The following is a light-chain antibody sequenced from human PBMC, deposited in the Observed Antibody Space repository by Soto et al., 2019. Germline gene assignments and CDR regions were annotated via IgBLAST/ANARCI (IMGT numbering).Light chain of an antibody. J-gene: IGKJ5*01. CDR3: QQYNTWPPIT. CDR1: QSVSSN. CDR2: GAS. V-gene: IGKV3D-15*01. Sequence: EIVMTQSPATLSVSPGERATLSCRASQSVSSNLGWYQQKPGQSPRLLIYGASTRATGIPVRFSGSGSGTDFTLTISSLQSEDFAVYYCQQYNTWPPITVGQGTRLEIK.